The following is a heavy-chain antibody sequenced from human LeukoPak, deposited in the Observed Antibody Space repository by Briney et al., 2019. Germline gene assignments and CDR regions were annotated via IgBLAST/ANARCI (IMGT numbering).Heavy chain of an antibody. D-gene: IGHD2-2*01. CDR1: GFTFSRYW. CDR3: AKDQYCTSTSCYVGY. CDR2: IVTDGTYT. J-gene: IGHJ4*02. Sequence: GGSLRLSCAASGFTFSRYWMHWVRQAPGKGLVWVSRIVTDGTYTSYADSVKGRFTISRDNAKNTLYLQLNSLRAEDTAVYYCAKDQYCTSTSCYVGYWGQGTLVTVSS. V-gene: IGHV3-74*01.